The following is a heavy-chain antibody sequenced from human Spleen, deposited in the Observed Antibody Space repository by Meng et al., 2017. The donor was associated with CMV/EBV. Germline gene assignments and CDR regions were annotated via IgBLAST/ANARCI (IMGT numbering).Heavy chain of an antibody. V-gene: IGHV3-30*02. CDR2: IRSDGSSK. J-gene: IGHJ4*02. CDR3: DNFDY. CDR1: GFTFSSYG. Sequence: GGSLRLSCAASGFTFSSYGMHWVRQAPGKGLEWLAFIRSDGSSKYYADSVKGRFTISRDNSKNTLYLQLNGLRAEDTAVYYCDNFDYWGQGTLVTVSS.